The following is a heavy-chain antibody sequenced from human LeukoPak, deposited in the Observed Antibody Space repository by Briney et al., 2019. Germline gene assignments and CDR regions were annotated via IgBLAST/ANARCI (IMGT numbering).Heavy chain of an antibody. CDR1: GGSIRSYY. J-gene: IGHJ4*02. CDR2: IYYSGTT. D-gene: IGHD6-13*01. V-gene: IGHV4-59*01. Sequence: SETLSLTCTVSGGSIRSYYWSWIPHPPGKGPEWIGYIYYSGTTNYNPRLKSRVTISVDTSKNQFSLKLSSVTAADTAVYYCARGVYIAAAQYGYWGQGTLVTVSS. CDR3: ARGVYIAAAQYGY.